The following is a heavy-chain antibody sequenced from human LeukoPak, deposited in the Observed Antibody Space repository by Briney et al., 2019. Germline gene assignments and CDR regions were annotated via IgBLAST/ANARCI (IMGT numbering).Heavy chain of an antibody. CDR2: INPSGGTT. CDR1: GYALTRYD. D-gene: IGHD3-10*01. CDR3: ARVGVVGYFYYMDV. Sequence: ASVKISCKASGYALTRYDMHWVRQAPGQGLEWMGIINPSGGTTTYAQKFKGRITMTRDTFTGTVYMEVNSLRSEDTAVYYCARVGVVGYFYYMDVWGKGTTVPVS. J-gene: IGHJ6*03. V-gene: IGHV1-46*01.